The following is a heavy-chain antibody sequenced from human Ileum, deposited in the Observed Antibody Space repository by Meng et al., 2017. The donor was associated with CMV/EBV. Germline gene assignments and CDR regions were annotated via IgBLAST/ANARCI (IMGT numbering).Heavy chain of an antibody. J-gene: IGHJ4*02. V-gene: IGHV3-15*01. D-gene: IGHD2-21*01. CDR3: TTGGVVGS. Sequence: GGSLRLSCAASGFTFSSYAMSWVRQAPGKGLEWVGRVKSEIDGATTDYAAPVKGRFTISRDDSKNTVYMQLNSLKSEDTGVYYCTTGGVVGSWGQGTLVTVSS. CDR1: GFTFSSYA. CDR2: VKSEIDGATT.